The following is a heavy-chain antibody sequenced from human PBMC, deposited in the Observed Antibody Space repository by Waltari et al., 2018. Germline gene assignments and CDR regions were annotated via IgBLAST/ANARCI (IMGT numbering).Heavy chain of an antibody. Sequence: QVQLVESGGGVVQPGGSLRLSCAASGFTFSSYGMHWVRQAPGKGLEWVAFIRYDGSNKYYADSVKGRFTISRDNSKNTLYLQMNSLRAEDTAVYYCANPVGDYDILTGYLDAFDIWGQGTMVTVSS. V-gene: IGHV3-30*02. D-gene: IGHD3-9*01. CDR3: ANPVGDYDILTGYLDAFDI. CDR1: GFTFSSYG. J-gene: IGHJ3*02. CDR2: IRYDGSNK.